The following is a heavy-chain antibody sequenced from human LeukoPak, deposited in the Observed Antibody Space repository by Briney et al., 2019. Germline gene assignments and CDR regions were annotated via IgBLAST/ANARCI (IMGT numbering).Heavy chain of an antibody. D-gene: IGHD6-19*01. CDR3: AHTLLELYRGSGWYSDFDY. J-gene: IGHJ4*02. CDR1: GFSLSTSGVG. Sequence: SGPTLVKPTQTLTLTCTFSGFSLSTSGVGVGWIRQPPGKALEWLALIYWDDDKRYSPSLKSRLTITKDTSKNQVVLTMTNMDPVDTATYYCAHTLLELYRGSGWYSDFDYWGQGTLVTVSS. V-gene: IGHV2-5*02. CDR2: IYWDDDK.